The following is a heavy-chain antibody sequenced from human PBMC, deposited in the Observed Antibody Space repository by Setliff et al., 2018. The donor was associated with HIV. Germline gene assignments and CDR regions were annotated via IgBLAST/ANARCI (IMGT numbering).Heavy chain of an antibody. J-gene: IGHJ4*02. CDR2: IIPIFGTA. D-gene: IGHD2-15*01. CDR1: GYTFTSYA. CDR3: ARERRYCSGGSCSKFFDY. Sequence: SVKVSCKASGYTFTSYAISWVRQAPGQGLEWMGGIIPIFGTANYAQKFQGRVTITTDESTSTAYMELSSLRSEDTAVYYCARERRYCSGGSCSKFFDYWGQGMLVTVSS. V-gene: IGHV1-69*05.